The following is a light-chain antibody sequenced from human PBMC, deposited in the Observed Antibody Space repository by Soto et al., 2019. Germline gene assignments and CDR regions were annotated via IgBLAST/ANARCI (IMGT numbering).Light chain of an antibody. CDR3: AAWDYSLNGVL. J-gene: IGLJ2*01. CDR1: SSNIGSNA. Sequence: QSVLTQPPSASGTPGQRVTISCSGSSSNIGSNAVNWYQQLPGTAPKLLMYSNNQRPSGVPDRFSGSKSGTSASLAISGLQSEDEADYYCAAWDYSLNGVLFGGGTKLTVL. CDR2: SNN. V-gene: IGLV1-44*01.